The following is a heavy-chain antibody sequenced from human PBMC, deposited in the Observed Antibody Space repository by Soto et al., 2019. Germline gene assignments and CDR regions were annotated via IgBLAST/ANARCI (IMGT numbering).Heavy chain of an antibody. D-gene: IGHD2-2*01. CDR1: GYTFTSYY. CDR2: INPSGGST. Sequence: ASVKVSCKASGYTFTSYYMHWVRQAPGQGLEWMGIINPSGGSTSYAQKFQGRVTMTRDTSTSTVYMELSSLRSEDTAVYYCARDGTDIVVVPAASRDYYYYGMDVWGQGTTVTVSS. V-gene: IGHV1-46*01. J-gene: IGHJ6*02. CDR3: ARDGTDIVVVPAASRDYYYYGMDV.